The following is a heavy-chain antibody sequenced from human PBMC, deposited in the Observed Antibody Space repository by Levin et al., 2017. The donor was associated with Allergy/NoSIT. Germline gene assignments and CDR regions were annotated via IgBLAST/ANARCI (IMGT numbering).Heavy chain of an antibody. CDR3: ARLPPTGGSGSDYIEYYFDY. D-gene: IGHD3-10*01. CDR1: GYSFTSYW. CDR2: IYPGDSDT. J-gene: IGHJ4*02. V-gene: IGHV5-51*01. Sequence: GESLKISCKGSGYSFTSYWIGWVRQMPGKGLEWMGIIYPGDSDTRYSPSFQGQVTISADKSISTAYLQWSSLKASDTAMYYCARLPPTGGSGSDYIEYYFDYWGQGTLVTVSS.